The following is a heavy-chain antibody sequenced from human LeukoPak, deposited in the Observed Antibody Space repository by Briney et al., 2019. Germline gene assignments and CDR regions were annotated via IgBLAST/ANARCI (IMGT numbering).Heavy chain of an antibody. V-gene: IGHV3-7*03. CDR2: IKEDGSER. CDR1: AFIFSGHW. J-gene: IGHJ4*02. CDR3: AREYGGSLPSFDY. D-gene: IGHD3-16*01. Sequence: GGFLRLSCEGSAFIFSGHWMNWVRQTPGKGLEWVASIKEDGSERQYVDSVKGRFSISRDNTKGSLFLQLNSLRAEDTAVYYCAREYGGSLPSFDYWGQGTLVTVSS.